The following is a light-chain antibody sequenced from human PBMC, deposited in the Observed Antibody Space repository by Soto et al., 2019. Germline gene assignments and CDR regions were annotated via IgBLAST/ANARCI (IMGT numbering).Light chain of an antibody. Sequence: QSVLTQPASVSGSPGQSITISCTGTSSDVGNYKYVSWYQQHPGKAPKLMIYEVSNRPSGVSNRFSGSKSGNTASLTISGLQAEDETDYYCQAYDYSWTASVFGGGTKLTVL. V-gene: IGLV2-14*01. CDR3: QAYDYSWTASV. CDR1: SSDVGNYKY. J-gene: IGLJ3*02. CDR2: EVS.